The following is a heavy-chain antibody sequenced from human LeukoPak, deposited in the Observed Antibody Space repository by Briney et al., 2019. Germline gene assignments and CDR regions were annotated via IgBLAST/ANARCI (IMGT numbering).Heavy chain of an antibody. CDR3: ARANYYDRSAHYDY. Sequence: ASVKVSCKASGGTFSSYAISWVRQAPGQGLEWMGGIIPIFGTANYAQKFQGRVTMTRDTSTSTVYMELSSLRSEDTAVCYCARANYYDRSAHYDYWGQGTLVTVSS. CDR2: IIPIFGTA. D-gene: IGHD3-22*01. CDR1: GGTFSSYA. V-gene: IGHV1-69*05. J-gene: IGHJ4*02.